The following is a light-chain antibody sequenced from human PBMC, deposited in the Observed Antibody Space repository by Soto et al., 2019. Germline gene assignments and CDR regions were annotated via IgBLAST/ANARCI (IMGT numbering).Light chain of an antibody. J-gene: IGLJ2*01. V-gene: IGLV2-11*01. CDR3: CSYAGTYTVL. Sequence: QSVLTQPRSVSGSPGQSVTISCTGTSSDVGGYNYVSWYQQHPGKAPKLMIYEVSKRPSGAPDRFSGSKSGNMASLTISGLQTEDEADYYCCSYAGTYTVLFGGGTKLTVL. CDR1: SSDVGGYNY. CDR2: EVS.